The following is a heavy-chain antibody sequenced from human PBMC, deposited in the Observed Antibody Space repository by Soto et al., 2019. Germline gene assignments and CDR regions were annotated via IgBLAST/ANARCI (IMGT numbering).Heavy chain of an antibody. CDR1: GGTFSSYA. D-gene: IGHD2-21*01. CDR2: IIPIFGTA. Sequence: ASVKVSCKASGGTFSSYAISWVRQAPGQGLEWMGGIIPIFGTANYAQKFQGRVTITADESTSTAYMELSSLRSEDTAVYYCARHIPPLEYFQHWGQGTLVTVSS. J-gene: IGHJ1*01. V-gene: IGHV1-69*13. CDR3: ARHIPPLEYFQH.